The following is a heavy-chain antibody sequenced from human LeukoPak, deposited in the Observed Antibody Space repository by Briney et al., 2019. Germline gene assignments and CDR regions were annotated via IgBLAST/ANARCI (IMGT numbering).Heavy chain of an antibody. D-gene: IGHD3-22*01. CDR2: IRSRTDGGTT. CDR1: GFTFSNGW. J-gene: IGHJ4*02. Sequence: GGSLRLSCAVSGFTFSNGWMSWVRQAPGKGLEWVGRIRSRTDGGTTDYGAPAKGRFTISRDDSRNTLYLQMNILKTEDTAVYYCTTEYYYDSPGVFDYWGQGTLVTVSS. CDR3: TTEYYYDSPGVFDY. V-gene: IGHV3-15*01.